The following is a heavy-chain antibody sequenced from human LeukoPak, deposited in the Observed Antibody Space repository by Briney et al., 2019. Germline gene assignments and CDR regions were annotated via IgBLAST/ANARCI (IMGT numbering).Heavy chain of an antibody. Sequence: SQTLSLTCAISGDSVSSNSAAWNWIRQSPSRGLEWLGRTYYRSKWYNDYALSVESRITINPDTSKNQFSLKLSSVTAADTAVYYCARVSSTTVTTNAYYYYGMDVWGQGTTVTVSS. D-gene: IGHD4-17*01. CDR2: TYYRSKWYN. V-gene: IGHV6-1*01. CDR1: GDSVSSNSAA. CDR3: ARVSSTTVTTNAYYYYGMDV. J-gene: IGHJ6*02.